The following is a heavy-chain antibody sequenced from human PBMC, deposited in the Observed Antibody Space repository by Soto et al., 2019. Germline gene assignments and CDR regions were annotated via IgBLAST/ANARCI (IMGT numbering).Heavy chain of an antibody. J-gene: IGHJ6*02. CDR2: IYYSGST. V-gene: IGHV4-39*07. CDR1: GGSISSSSYY. Sequence: PSETLSLTCTVSGGSISSSSYYWGWIRQPPGKGLEWIGSIYYSGSTYYNPSLKSRVTISVDTSKNQFSLKLSSVTAADTAVYYCARDRSNYGLYYYYYGIDVWGQGTTVTVSS. CDR3: ARDRSNYGLYYYYYGIDV. D-gene: IGHD4-4*01.